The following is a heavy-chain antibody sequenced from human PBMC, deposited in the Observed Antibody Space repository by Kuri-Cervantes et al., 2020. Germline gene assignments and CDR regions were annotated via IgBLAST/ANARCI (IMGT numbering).Heavy chain of an antibody. J-gene: IGHJ6*02. Sequence: SETLSLTCAISGDSVSSNSAAWNWIRQSPSRGLEWLGRTYYRSKWYNDYAVSVKSRIIITPDTSKNQFSLQLNSVTPEDTAVYYCARDSGSGSYSAYYGMDVWGQGTTVTVSS. D-gene: IGHD3-10*01. CDR1: GDSVSSNSAA. CDR3: ARDSGSGSYSAYYGMDV. V-gene: IGHV6-1*01. CDR2: TYYRSKWYN.